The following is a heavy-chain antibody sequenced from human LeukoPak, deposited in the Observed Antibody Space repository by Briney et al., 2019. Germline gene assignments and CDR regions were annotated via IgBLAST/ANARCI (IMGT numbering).Heavy chain of an antibody. V-gene: IGHV1-46*01. Sequence: ASVKVPCTASGYTFTSYYMHWVRQAPGQGLEWMRIINPSGGSTSYAQKFQGRVTMTRDTSTSTVYMELSSLRTEDTAVYYCARDAHDLFDYWGQGTLVTVSS. D-gene: IGHD3-16*01. J-gene: IGHJ4*02. CDR3: ARDAHDLFDY. CDR1: GYTFTSYY. CDR2: INPSGGST.